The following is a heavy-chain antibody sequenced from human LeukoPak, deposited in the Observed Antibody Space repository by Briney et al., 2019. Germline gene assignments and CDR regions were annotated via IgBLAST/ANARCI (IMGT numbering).Heavy chain of an antibody. J-gene: IGHJ6*02. CDR3: ARDYSYGGYEGLPTRVPYGMDV. D-gene: IGHD4-17*01. V-gene: IGHV1-46*01. CDR2: INPSGGST. CDR1: GYTFTSYY. Sequence: ASVKVSCKASGYTFTSYYMHWVRQAPGQGLEWMGIINPSGGSTSYAQKFQGRVTMTRDTSTSTVYMELSSLRSEDTAVYYCARDYSYGGYEGLPTRVPYGMDVWGQGTTVTVSS.